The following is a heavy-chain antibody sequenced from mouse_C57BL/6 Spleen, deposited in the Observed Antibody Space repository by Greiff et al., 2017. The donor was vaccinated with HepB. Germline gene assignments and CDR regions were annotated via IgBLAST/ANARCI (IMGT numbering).Heavy chain of an antibody. D-gene: IGHD2-4*01. Sequence: QVQLQQPGAELVRPGSSVKLSCKASGYTFTSYWMDWVKQRPRQGLEWIGNIYPSDSETHYNQKFKDKATLTVDKSSSTAYMQLSSLTSEDSAVYYCARKDDYDWFAYWGQGTLVTVSA. J-gene: IGHJ3*01. V-gene: IGHV1-61*01. CDR1: GYTFTSYW. CDR2: IYPSDSET. CDR3: ARKDDYDWFAY.